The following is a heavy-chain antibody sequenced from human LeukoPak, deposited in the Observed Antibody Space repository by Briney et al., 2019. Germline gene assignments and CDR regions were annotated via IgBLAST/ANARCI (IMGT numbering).Heavy chain of an antibody. CDR3: AGGSGYLITS. V-gene: IGHV3-23*01. D-gene: IGHD3-9*01. J-gene: IGHJ5*02. Sequence: GGSLRLSCAASGFTFSNSAMSWVRQAPGKGLEWVSTLSGSGITTYYADSVKGRFTISRDNSKNTLYLQMNTLRAEDTAVYYCAGGSGYLITSWGQGTLVTVSS. CDR1: GFTFSNSA. CDR2: LSGSGITT.